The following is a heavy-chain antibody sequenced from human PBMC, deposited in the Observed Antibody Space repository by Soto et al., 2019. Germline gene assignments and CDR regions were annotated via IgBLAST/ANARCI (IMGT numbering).Heavy chain of an antibody. CDR3: ARSWIQPTDGYYYYGMDV. D-gene: IGHD5-18*01. Sequence: ASVKVSCKASGYTFTSYDINWVRQATGQGLEWMGWMNPNSGNTGYAQKFQGRVTMTRNTSISTAYMELSSLRSEDTAVYYCARSWIQPTDGYYYYGMDVWGQGTTVTVSS. J-gene: IGHJ6*02. CDR2: MNPNSGNT. V-gene: IGHV1-8*01. CDR1: GYTFTSYD.